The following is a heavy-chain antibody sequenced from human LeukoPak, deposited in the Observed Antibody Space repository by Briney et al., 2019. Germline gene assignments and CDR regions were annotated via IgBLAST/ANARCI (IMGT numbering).Heavy chain of an antibody. J-gene: IGHJ3*02. CDR1: GGSISSYY. D-gene: IGHD2-15*01. CDR2: IYYSGST. Sequence: TSETLSLTCTVSGGSISSYYWSWIRQPPGKGLEWIGYIYYSGSTNYNPSLKSRVTISVDTSKNQFSLKLSSVTAADTAVYYCTRGRGMVVAPFDIWGQGAMVTVSS. V-gene: IGHV4-59*01. CDR3: TRGRGMVVAPFDI.